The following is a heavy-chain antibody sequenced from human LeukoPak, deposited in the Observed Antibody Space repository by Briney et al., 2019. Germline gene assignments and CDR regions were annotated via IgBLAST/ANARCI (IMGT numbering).Heavy chain of an antibody. CDR1: GGTFSSYA. V-gene: IGHV1-69*01. CDR2: IIPIFGTA. D-gene: IGHD6-6*01. Sequence: ASVKVSCKASGGTFSSYAISWVRQAPGQGLEWMGGIIPIFGTANYAQKFQGRVTITADESTSTAYMELSSLRSEDTAVYYCATLPRWYSSSGWGQGTLVTVSS. J-gene: IGHJ4*02. CDR3: ATLPRWYSSSG.